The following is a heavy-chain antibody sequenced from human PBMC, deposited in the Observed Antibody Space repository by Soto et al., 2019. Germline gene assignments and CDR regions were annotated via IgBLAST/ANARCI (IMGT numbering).Heavy chain of an antibody. J-gene: IGHJ4*02. CDR1: GYSFTTYW. Sequence: GESLKISCKGSGYSFTTYWITCVRQMPGKGLEWMGRIDPSDSYINYNPSFQGHVTISADKPIITAFLQWSSLKASDTAIYYCTSVKFFGSDWPWWGQGSRVTVAS. D-gene: IGHD1-26*01. CDR2: IDPSDSYI. CDR3: TSVKFFGSDWPW. V-gene: IGHV5-10-1*01.